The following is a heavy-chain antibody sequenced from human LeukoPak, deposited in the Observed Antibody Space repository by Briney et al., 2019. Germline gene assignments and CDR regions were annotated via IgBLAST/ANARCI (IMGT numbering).Heavy chain of an antibody. V-gene: IGHV4-59*01. J-gene: IGHJ3*02. Sequence: NPSETLSLTCTVSGGSISSYYWSWLRQPPGKGLEWIGYIYYSGSTNYNPSLKSRVTISVDTSKNQFSLKLSSVTAADTAVYYCARARITIFGVAYDAFDIWGQGTMVTVSS. CDR1: GGSISSYY. D-gene: IGHD3-3*01. CDR2: IYYSGST. CDR3: ARARITIFGVAYDAFDI.